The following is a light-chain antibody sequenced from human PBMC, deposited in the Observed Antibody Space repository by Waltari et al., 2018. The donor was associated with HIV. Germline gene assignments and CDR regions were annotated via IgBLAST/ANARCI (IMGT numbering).Light chain of an antibody. CDR2: DAS. J-gene: IGKJ4*01. V-gene: IGKV3-11*01. Sequence: EIVLTQSPVTLSLSPGERATLSCRASQNIGSHLPWYQQKPGLAPRLLIVDASSRATGIPARFSGGGSGTDFTLTISSLEPEDFAVYFCQQRSNWPPSLTFGGGTKVEIK. CDR1: QNIGSH. CDR3: QQRSNWPPSLT.